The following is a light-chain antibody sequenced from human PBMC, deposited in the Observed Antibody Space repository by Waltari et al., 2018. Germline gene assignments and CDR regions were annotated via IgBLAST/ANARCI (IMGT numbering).Light chain of an antibody. CDR2: GAS. CDR1: NSNIGAYYD. V-gene: IGLV1-40*01. Sequence: QPVLTQPPSVSGAPGQRLTNSCTGSNSNIGAYYDVHWYQQLPGTAPKLLLTGASHRPSGVPDRFSGSKSGTSASLAITGLQAEDEGDFYCQSYDGSLSGWVFGTGTTVTVL. J-gene: IGLJ1*01. CDR3: QSYDGSLSGWV.